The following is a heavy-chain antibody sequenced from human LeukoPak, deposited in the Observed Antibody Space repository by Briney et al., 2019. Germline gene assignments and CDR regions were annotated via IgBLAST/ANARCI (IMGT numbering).Heavy chain of an antibody. V-gene: IGHV3-23*01. CDR3: AKWSYDILTGYYNFDY. J-gene: IGHJ4*02. CDR1: GFTFSSYA. Sequence: PGGSLRLSCAASGFTFSSYAMSWVRQAPGKGLEWVSAISGSGGSTYYADSVKGRFTISRDNSKNTLYLQMNSLRAEDTAVYYCAKWSYDILTGYYNFDYWGQGTLVTVSS. D-gene: IGHD3-9*01. CDR2: ISGSGGST.